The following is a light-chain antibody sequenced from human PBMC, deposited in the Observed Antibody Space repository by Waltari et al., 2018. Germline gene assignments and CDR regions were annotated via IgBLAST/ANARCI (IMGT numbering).Light chain of an antibody. Sequence: QSALTQPPSASGSPGQSVTISCPGTSSHVGAYAHVPWYQHHPGKAPKLLISEVSKRPSGVPDRFSGSRSGNTASLTVSGLQAEDEADYYCSSYAGSNNLVFGGGTKLTVL. CDR1: SSHVGAYAH. V-gene: IGLV2-8*01. CDR2: EVS. CDR3: SSYAGSNNLV. J-gene: IGLJ2*01.